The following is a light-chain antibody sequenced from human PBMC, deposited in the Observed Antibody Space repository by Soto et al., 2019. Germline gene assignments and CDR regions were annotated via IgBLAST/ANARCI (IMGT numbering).Light chain of an antibody. CDR3: SSYTSSSHVV. V-gene: IGLV2-18*02. J-gene: IGLJ1*01. Sequence: QSALTQPPSGSGSPGQSVTISCTGTSSDVGSYNRVSWYQQPPGTAPKLMIYEVSNRPSGVPDRFSGSKSGNTASLTISGLQAEDEADYYCSSYTSSSHVVFGTGTKLTVL. CDR2: EVS. CDR1: SSDVGSYNR.